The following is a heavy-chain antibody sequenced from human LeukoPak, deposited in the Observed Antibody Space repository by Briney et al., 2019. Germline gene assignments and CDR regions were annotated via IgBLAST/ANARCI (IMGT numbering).Heavy chain of an antibody. D-gene: IGHD3-9*01. V-gene: IGHV4-39*07. Sequence: SETLSLTCTVSGDSISSSSYHWGWIRQPPGKGLEWIGTIYYSGSTYYNPSLKSRVTISVDTSKNQFSLKLSSVTAADTAVYYCARVKVLRYFDWLFDYWGQGTLVTVSS. CDR3: ARVKVLRYFDWLFDY. CDR1: GDSISSSSYH. J-gene: IGHJ4*02. CDR2: IYYSGST.